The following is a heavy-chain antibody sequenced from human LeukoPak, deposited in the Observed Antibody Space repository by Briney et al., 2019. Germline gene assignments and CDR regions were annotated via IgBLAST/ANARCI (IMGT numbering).Heavy chain of an antibody. CDR3: ARTDGKQLPPRF. CDR2: IDYSGTT. J-gene: IGHJ4*02. CDR1: GGSISSYY. Sequence: SETPSLTCTVSGGSISSYYWSWIRQPPGKGLEWIGYIDYSGTTNYNPSLKSRVTISVDTSKNQFSLKLSSVTAADTAVYYCARTDGKQLPPRFWGQGTLVTVSS. V-gene: IGHV4-59*08. D-gene: IGHD5-18*01.